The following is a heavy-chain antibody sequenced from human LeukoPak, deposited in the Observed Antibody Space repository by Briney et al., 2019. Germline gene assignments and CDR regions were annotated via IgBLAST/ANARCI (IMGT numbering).Heavy chain of an antibody. Sequence: GGSLRLSCAASGFTVSSYYMNWVRQAPGKELEWVSVFYTGGGRYYADSVRGRFTISRDTSKNMVFLQMNSLRVEDTAVYYCARGIDYWGQGTLVNVSS. CDR3: ARGIDY. V-gene: IGHV3-53*01. CDR2: FYTGGGR. CDR1: GFTVSSYY. J-gene: IGHJ4*02.